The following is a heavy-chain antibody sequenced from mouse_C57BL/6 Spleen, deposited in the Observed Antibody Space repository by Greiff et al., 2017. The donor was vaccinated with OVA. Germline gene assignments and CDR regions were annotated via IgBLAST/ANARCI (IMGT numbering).Heavy chain of an antibody. J-gene: IGHJ1*03. CDR2: ISYDGSN. CDR1: GYSITSGYY. Sequence: EVQLQESGPGLVKPSQSLSLTCSVTGYSITSGYYWNWIRQFPGNKLEWMGYISYDGSNNYNPSLKNRISITRDTSKNQFFLKLNSVTTEDTATYYCARRTTVVPYWYFDVWGTGTTVTVSS. CDR3: ARRTTVVPYWYFDV. V-gene: IGHV3-6*01. D-gene: IGHD1-1*01.